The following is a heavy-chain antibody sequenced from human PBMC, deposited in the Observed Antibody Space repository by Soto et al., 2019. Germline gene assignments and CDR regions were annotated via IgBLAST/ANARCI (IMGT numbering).Heavy chain of an antibody. Sequence: ASVKVSCKASGYTFTSYDINWVRQAPGQGLEWMGWISAYNGNTNYAQKLQGRVTMTTDTSTSTAYMELRSLRSDDTAVYYCARDEDCSSTSCYGLYYYYGMDVWGQGTTVTDSS. CDR1: GYTFTSYD. V-gene: IGHV1-18*01. D-gene: IGHD2-2*01. CDR3: ARDEDCSSTSCYGLYYYYGMDV. CDR2: ISAYNGNT. J-gene: IGHJ6*02.